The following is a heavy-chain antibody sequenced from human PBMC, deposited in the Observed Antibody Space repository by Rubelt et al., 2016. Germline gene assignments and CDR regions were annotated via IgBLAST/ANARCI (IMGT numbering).Heavy chain of an antibody. Sequence: QVQLVESGGGVVQPGRSLRLSCAASGFTFSSYGMHWVRQAPGKGLEWVAVIWYDGSNNYYADSVKGRFTISRDNSKTTLYLQMNSLRAEDTAVYYCARDRAGSSSWYPVFGAFDIWGQGTMVTVSS. CDR1: GFTFSSYG. CDR2: IWYDGSNN. D-gene: IGHD6-13*01. V-gene: IGHV3-33*01. CDR3: ARDRAGSSSWYPVFGAFDI. J-gene: IGHJ3*02.